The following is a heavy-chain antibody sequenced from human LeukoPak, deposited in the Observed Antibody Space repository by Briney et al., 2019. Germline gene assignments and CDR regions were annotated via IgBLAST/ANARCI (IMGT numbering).Heavy chain of an antibody. V-gene: IGHV3-7*03. Sequence: PGGSLRLSCAAPGFTFSSYWMSWVRQAPGKGLEWVANIKQDGSGKYYVDSVKGRFTISRDNAKNSLYLQMNSLRAEDTAVYYCARERYDFWSGYYPFDYWGQGTLVTVSS. CDR2: IKQDGSGK. CDR1: GFTFSSYW. D-gene: IGHD3-3*01. CDR3: ARERYDFWSGYYPFDY. J-gene: IGHJ4*02.